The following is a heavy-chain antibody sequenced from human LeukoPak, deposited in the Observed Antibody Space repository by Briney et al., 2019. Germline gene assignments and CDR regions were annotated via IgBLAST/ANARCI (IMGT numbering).Heavy chain of an antibody. CDR1: GYSISSGYY. V-gene: IGHV4-38-2*02. CDR2: IYHSGST. J-gene: IGHJ6*02. CDR3: ARQIAVNYYGMDV. Sequence: SETLSLTCTVSGYSISSGYYWGWIRQPPGKGLEWIGSIYHSGSTYYNPSLKSRVTISVDTSKNQFSLKLSSVTAADTAVYYCARQIAVNYYGMDVWGQGTTDTVSS.